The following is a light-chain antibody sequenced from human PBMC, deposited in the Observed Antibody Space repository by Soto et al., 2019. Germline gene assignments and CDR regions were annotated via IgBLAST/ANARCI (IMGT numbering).Light chain of an antibody. CDR1: QSVSSSY. Sequence: EIVLTQCPGTLSLSPGERATLSCRASQSVSSSYLAWYQQKPGQAPRLLIYDASNRATGIPARFSGSGSGTDFTLTISSLEPEDFAVYYCQQRSNWLWTFGQGTKVDI. CDR2: DAS. CDR3: QQRSNWLWT. V-gene: IGKV3D-20*02. J-gene: IGKJ1*01.